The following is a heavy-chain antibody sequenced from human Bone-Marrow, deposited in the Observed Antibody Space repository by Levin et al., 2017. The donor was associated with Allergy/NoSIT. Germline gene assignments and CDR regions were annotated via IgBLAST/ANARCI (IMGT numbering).Heavy chain of an antibody. Sequence: SETLSLTCTVSGGSISSSSYYWGWIRQPPGKGLEWIGSIYYSGSTYYNPSLKSRVTISVDTSKNQFSLKLSSVTAADTAVYYCARQVKSSGWYWVDAFDIWGQGTMVTVSS. CDR1: GGSISSSSYY. CDR2: IYYSGST. D-gene: IGHD6-19*01. CDR3: ARQVKSSGWYWVDAFDI. J-gene: IGHJ3*02. V-gene: IGHV4-39*01.